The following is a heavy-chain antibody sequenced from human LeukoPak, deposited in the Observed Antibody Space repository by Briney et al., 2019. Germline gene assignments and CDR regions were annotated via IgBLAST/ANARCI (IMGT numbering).Heavy chain of an antibody. D-gene: IGHD3-16*02. Sequence: PGGSLRLSCITSGFTFSNYDFHWVRQAPGKGLEWVAVIWYDGSNKYYADSVKGRFTISRDNSKNTLYLQMNSLRAEDTAVYYCAREGGLSLDYWGQGTLVTVSS. CDR2: IWYDGSNK. CDR3: AREGGLSLDY. J-gene: IGHJ4*02. CDR1: GFTFSNYD. V-gene: IGHV3-33*01.